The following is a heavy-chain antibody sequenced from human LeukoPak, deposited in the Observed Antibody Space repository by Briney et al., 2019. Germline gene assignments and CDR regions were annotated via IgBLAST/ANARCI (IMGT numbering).Heavy chain of an antibody. CDR1: VFTSSVYG. Sequence: VGCPRHSRVASVFTSSVYGMYSVRQGPGEGLWWVAVIWYVGSNKYYADPVKGRFTISRDNSKNTLYLQMNSLRSEDTAVYYCARSQGTSSWYDAFDIWGQGTMVTVSS. CDR3: ARSQGTSSWYDAFDI. J-gene: IGHJ3*02. V-gene: IGHV3-33*01. D-gene: IGHD6-13*01. CDR2: IWYVGSNK.